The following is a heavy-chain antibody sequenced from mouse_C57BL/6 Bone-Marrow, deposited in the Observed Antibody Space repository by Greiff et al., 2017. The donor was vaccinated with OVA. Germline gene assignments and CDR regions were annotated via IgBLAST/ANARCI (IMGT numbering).Heavy chain of an antibody. CDR1: GYAFSSSW. J-gene: IGHJ2*01. D-gene: IGHD1-1*01. CDR2: IYPGDGDT. Sequence: QVQLQQSGPELVKPGASVKISCKASGYAFSSSWMNWVKQRPGKGLEWIGRIYPGDGDTNYNGKFKGKATLTADKSSSTAYMQLSSLTSEDSAVYFCARWHYGSSSHYFDYWGQGTTLTVSS. CDR3: ARWHYGSSSHYFDY. V-gene: IGHV1-82*01.